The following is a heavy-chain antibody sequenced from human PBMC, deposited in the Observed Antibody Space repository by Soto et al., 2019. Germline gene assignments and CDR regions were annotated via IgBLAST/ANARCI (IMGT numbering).Heavy chain of an antibody. D-gene: IGHD6-6*01. J-gene: IGHJ6*02. Sequence: XSVKVSCKASGYTFTGYYMHWVRQAPGQGLEWMGWINPNSGGTNYAQKFQGRVTMTRDTSISTVYMELNRLRSDDTAVYYCATKGGSSSGLVGMDVWGQGTTVTVSS. CDR2: INPNSGGT. CDR1: GYTFTGYY. CDR3: ATKGGSSSGLVGMDV. V-gene: IGHV1-2*02.